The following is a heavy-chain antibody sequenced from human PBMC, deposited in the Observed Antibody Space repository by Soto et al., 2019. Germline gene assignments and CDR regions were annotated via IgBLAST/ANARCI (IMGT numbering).Heavy chain of an antibody. J-gene: IGHJ6*02. Sequence: EVQLVESGGGLVKPGGSLRLSCAASGFTFSSYSMNWVRQAPGKGLEWVSSISSSSSYIYYADSVKGRFTISRDNAKNSRCLQMNSLRAEDTAVYDCARDGDSGHPGYYYYYYGMGVWGQGTTVTVSS. CDR2: ISSSSSYI. CDR3: ARDGDSGHPGYYYYYYGMGV. D-gene: IGHD5-12*01. CDR1: GFTFSSYS. V-gene: IGHV3-21*01.